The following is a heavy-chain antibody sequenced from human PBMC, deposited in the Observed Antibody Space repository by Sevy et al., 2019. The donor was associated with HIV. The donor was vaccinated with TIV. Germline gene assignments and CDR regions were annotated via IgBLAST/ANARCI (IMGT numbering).Heavy chain of an antibody. CDR3: XXXXXXXXYHFDY. V-gene: IGHV4-30-2*01. J-gene: IGHJ4*02. CDR1: GGSISTDLYS. Sequence: SETLSLTCAVSGGSISTDLYSWNWIRQPPGKGLEWIGYIFHSGNTYYNPSLKSRVTISIDRSKNQFSLNLSSVTAAXXXXXXXXXXXXXXXYHFDYWGQGTLVTVSS. CDR2: IFHSGNT.